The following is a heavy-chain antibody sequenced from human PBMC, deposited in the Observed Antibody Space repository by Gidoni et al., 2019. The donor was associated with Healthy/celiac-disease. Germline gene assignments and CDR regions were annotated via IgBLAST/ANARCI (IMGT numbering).Heavy chain of an antibody. CDR2: ISSSSSYI. CDR3: AREGLELPGDPFDY. Sequence: EVQLVESGGGLVKPGGSLRLSCAASGFTFSSYSMNWVRQAPGKGLEWVSSISSSSSYIYYADSVKGRFTISRDNAKNALYLQMNSLRAEDTAVYYCAREGLELPGDPFDYWGQGTLVTVSS. J-gene: IGHJ4*02. CDR1: GFTFSSYS. D-gene: IGHD1-7*01. V-gene: IGHV3-21*01.